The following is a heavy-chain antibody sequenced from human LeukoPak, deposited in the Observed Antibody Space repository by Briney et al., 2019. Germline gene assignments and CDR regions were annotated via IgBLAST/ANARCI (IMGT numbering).Heavy chain of an antibody. J-gene: IGHJ4*02. Sequence: ASVKVSCKVSGYTFTGHYMHWVRQAPGQGLEWVGWINLKSGGTRYAQKLQGRVTMTTDTSTSTAYMGLRSLRSDDTAVYYCARDVTNIRDYFDYWGQGTLVTVSS. V-gene: IGHV1-2*02. CDR2: INLKSGGT. D-gene: IGHD3-3*01. CDR1: GYTFTGHY. CDR3: ARDVTNIRDYFDY.